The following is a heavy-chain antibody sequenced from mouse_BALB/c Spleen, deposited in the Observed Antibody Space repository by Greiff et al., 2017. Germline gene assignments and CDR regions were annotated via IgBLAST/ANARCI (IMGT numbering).Heavy chain of an antibody. J-gene: IGHJ4*01. D-gene: IGHD1-1*01. Sequence: EVQLVESGGGLVQPGGSLKLSCAASGFDFSRYWMSWVRQAPGKGLEWIGEINPDSSTINYTPSLKDKFIISRDNSKNTLYLQMSKVRSEDTALYDCARPGLLRRYYAMDYWGQGTLVTVSA. CDR3: ARPGLLRRYYAMDY. V-gene: IGHV4-1*02. CDR1: GFDFSRYW. CDR2: INPDSSTI.